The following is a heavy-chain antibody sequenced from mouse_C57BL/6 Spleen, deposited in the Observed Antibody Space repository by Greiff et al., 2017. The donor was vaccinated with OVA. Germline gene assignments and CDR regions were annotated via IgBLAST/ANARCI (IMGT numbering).Heavy chain of an antibody. CDR2: ISNGGGST. D-gene: IGHD1-1*02. CDR3: ARRNYGPMDY. J-gene: IGHJ4*01. V-gene: IGHV5-12*01. CDR1: GFTFSDYY. Sequence: EVQLVESGGGLVQPGGSLKLSCAASGFTFSDYYMYWVRQTPEKRLEWVAYISNGGGSTYYPDTVQGRFTISRDTATNTLYLQRSRLKSEDTATYYCARRNYGPMDYWGQGTSVTVSS.